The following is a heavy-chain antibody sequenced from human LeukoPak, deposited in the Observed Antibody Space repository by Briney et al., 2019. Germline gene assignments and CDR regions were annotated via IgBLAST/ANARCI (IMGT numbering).Heavy chain of an antibody. CDR3: ARGENSKTYPVSGY. D-gene: IGHD2/OR15-2a*01. Sequence: GGSLRLSCVASGSTFSSYGMHWVRQAPGKGMEWVAVISNDGSSKYYTDSVKGRVTIARDNSKNTLYLQMNSLKAEDTAVYYCARGENSKTYPVSGYWGRGTLVTVSS. J-gene: IGHJ4*02. CDR2: ISNDGSSK. V-gene: IGHV3-30*03. CDR1: GSTFSSYG.